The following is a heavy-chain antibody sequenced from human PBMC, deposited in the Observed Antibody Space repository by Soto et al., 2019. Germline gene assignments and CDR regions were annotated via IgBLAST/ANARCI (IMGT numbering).Heavy chain of an antibody. Sequence: GGSLRLSCAASGFSFSTYWMHWVRQGPGKGLVWVSRLNSDGSITNYADSVKGRFTISRDNARNTLYLQMNSLRAEDTAVYYCVRDRYPAWLYGVDVWGPGTTVTVSS. CDR2: LNSDGSIT. V-gene: IGHV3-74*01. CDR3: VRDRYPAWLYGVDV. CDR1: GFSFSTYW. J-gene: IGHJ6*02. D-gene: IGHD2-2*02.